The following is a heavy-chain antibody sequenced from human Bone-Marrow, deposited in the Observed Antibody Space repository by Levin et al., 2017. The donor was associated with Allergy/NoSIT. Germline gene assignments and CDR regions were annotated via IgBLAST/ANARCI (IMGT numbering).Heavy chain of an antibody. D-gene: IGHD6-19*01. Sequence: GGSLRLSCAASGFSFNDHSMNWVRQAPGKGLEWVGRTRNKANIYTTEYAASVKGRFTISRDDSRSSLFQQMNSLQTEDTAVYYCAREGDSSAYYIDFDYWGQGTLVTASS. CDR3: AREGDSSAYYIDFDY. CDR2: TRNKANIYTT. V-gene: IGHV3-72*01. CDR1: GFSFNDHS. J-gene: IGHJ4*02.